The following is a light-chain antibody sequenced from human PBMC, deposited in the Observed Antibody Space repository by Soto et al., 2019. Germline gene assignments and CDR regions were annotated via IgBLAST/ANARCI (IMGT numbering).Light chain of an antibody. CDR3: QQLNSYPLT. CDR2: TAS. J-gene: IGKJ4*01. Sequence: DIQLTQSPSFLSASVGDRVSITCRASQGITSFLAWYQQIPGKAPKLLIYTASTLQSGVTPRFSGSGSGTEFTLTISSLQPEDFGTYYCQQLNSYPLTFGGGTRVASK. V-gene: IGKV1-9*01. CDR1: QGITSF.